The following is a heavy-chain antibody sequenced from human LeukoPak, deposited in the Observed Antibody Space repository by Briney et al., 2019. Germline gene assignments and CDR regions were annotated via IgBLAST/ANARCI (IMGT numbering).Heavy chain of an antibody. Sequence: GASVKVSCKASGYTFTSYGISWVRQAPGQGLEWMGWISAYNGNTNYAQKLLGRVTMTTDTSTSTAYMELRSLRSDDTAVYYCASTMVRGVIIKASWFDPWGQGTLVTVSS. CDR1: GYTFTSYG. V-gene: IGHV1-18*01. D-gene: IGHD3-10*01. CDR3: ASTMVRGVIIKASWFDP. CDR2: ISAYNGNT. J-gene: IGHJ5*02.